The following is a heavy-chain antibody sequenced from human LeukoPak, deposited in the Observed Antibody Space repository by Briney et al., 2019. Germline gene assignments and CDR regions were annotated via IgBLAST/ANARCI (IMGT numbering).Heavy chain of an antibody. D-gene: IGHD3-10*01. J-gene: IGHJ6*03. CDR3: AKDSAFYYIDV. CDR1: GFTFNNYG. CDR2: IRYNGNNQ. V-gene: IGHV3-30*02. Sequence: GGSLGLSCAASGFTFNNYGMHWVRQAPGKGLEWVAFIRYNGNNQYYADSVKGRFTISRDNSKNTLYLQMNSLKGDDTAVYYCAKDSAFYYIDVWGKGTTVTISS.